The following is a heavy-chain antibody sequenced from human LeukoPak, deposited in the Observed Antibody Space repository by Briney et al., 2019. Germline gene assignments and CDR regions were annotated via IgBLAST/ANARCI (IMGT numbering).Heavy chain of an antibody. CDR2: IIPILGIA. CDR3: AIPAAPVVGYDAFDI. D-gene: IGHD1-26*01. J-gene: IGHJ3*02. V-gene: IGHV1-69*04. Sequence: SGKVSCKASGRTFTSYAISWVRQAPGQGLEWMGRIIPILGIANYAQKFQGRVTITADKSTSTAYMELSSLRSEDTAVYYCAIPAAPVVGYDAFDIWGQGTMVTVSS. CDR1: GRTFTSYA.